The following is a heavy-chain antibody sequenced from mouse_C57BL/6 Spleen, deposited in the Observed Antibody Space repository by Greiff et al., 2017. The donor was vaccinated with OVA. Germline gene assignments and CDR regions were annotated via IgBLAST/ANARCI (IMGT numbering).Heavy chain of an antibody. CDR3: ARGGNGNYRARDY. V-gene: IGHV1-59*01. CDR1: GYTFTSYW. CDR2: IDPSDSYT. Sequence: QVQLQQPGAELVRPGTSVKLSCKASGYTFTSYWMHWVKQRPGQGLEWIGVIDPSDSYTNYNQKFKGKATLTVDTSSSTAYMQLSSLTSEDSAVYYGARGGNGNYRARDYWGQGTSVTVSS. J-gene: IGHJ4*01. D-gene: IGHD2-1*01.